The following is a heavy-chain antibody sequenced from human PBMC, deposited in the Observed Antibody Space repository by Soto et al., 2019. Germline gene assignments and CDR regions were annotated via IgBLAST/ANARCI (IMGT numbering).Heavy chain of an antibody. J-gene: IGHJ3*02. Sequence: PSETLSLTCTVSGGSISSYYWSWIRQPPGKGLEWIGYIYYSGSTNYNPSLKSRVTISVDTSKNQFSLKLSSVTAADTAVYYCARGPGMPGVFDIRGQGTTDTVS. CDR1: GGSISSYY. CDR3: ARGPGMPGVFDI. CDR2: IYYSGST. D-gene: IGHD2-2*01. V-gene: IGHV4-59*01.